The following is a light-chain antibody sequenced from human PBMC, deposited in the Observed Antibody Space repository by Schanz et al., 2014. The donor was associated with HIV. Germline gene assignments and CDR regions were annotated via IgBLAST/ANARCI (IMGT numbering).Light chain of an antibody. V-gene: IGKV3-20*01. CDR2: DAY. J-gene: IGKJ4*01. CDR1: QSVRNNY. CDR3: QQYANSVT. Sequence: EIVLTQSPGTLSLSPRSRATLSCRASQSVRNNYLAWYQQKPGQPPRLLFFDAYARATGVPPRFSASGSGTDFTLTISRLDPEDFAVYYCQQYANSVTFGGGATVEIK.